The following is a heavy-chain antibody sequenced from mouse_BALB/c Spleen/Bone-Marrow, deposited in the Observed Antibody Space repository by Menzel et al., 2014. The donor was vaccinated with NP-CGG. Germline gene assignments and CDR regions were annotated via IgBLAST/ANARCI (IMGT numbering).Heavy chain of an antibody. CDR3: ARHPIYYYGSSWGNYAMDY. CDR2: ISNGGGST. CDR1: GFTFSSYI. Sequence: EVKLVESGGGLVQPGGSLKLSCAASGFTFSSYIMSWVRQTPEKRLEWVAYISNGGGSTHYPDTVKGRFTISRDNAKNTLCLQMSSLKSEDTAMYYCARHPIYYYGSSWGNYAMDYWGQGTSVTVSS. J-gene: IGHJ4*01. D-gene: IGHD1-1*01. V-gene: IGHV5-12-2*01.